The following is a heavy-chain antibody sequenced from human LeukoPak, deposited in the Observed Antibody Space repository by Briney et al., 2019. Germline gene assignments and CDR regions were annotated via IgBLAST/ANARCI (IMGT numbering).Heavy chain of an antibody. CDR1: GFTFSSCG. Sequence: GSLRLSCAASGFTFSSCGMHWVRQAPGKGLEWVAVTWYDGRNNYYAASVKGRFTISRDDSKTTVYLLMNSLRAEDTAVYYCAREVAPLYFHYGMDVWGEGTTVTVSS. D-gene: IGHD2-21*01. V-gene: IGHV3-33*01. CDR2: TWYDGRNN. J-gene: IGHJ6*01. CDR3: AREVAPLYFHYGMDV.